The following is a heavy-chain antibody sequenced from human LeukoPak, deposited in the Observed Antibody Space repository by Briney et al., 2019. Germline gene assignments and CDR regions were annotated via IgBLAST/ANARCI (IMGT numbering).Heavy chain of an antibody. V-gene: IGHV3-53*01. CDR2: IYSGGTS. J-gene: IGHJ4*02. CDR1: GFPVSSNY. Sequence: PGGSLRLSRAASGFPVSSNYMSWVRQAPGKGLEWVSIIYSGGTSYYADSVKGRFTISRDNSKNTLYLQMNSLRAEDTAVYYCARWGGVTNFDYWGQGTLVTVSS. CDR3: ARWGGVTNFDY. D-gene: IGHD2-21*02.